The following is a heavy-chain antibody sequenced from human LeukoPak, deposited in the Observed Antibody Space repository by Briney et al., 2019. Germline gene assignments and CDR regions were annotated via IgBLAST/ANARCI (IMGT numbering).Heavy chain of an antibody. Sequence: GGSLRLSCAASGLSVSKNYMSWVRQAPGKGLESVSVIYSGGSTYYADSVRGRFTISRDNSKNTLYLQMNSLRVEDTAVYYCARVGGHWGQGTLVTVSS. CDR3: ARVGGH. V-gene: IGHV3-53*01. CDR1: GLSVSKNY. CDR2: IYSGGST. D-gene: IGHD3-10*01. J-gene: IGHJ4*02.